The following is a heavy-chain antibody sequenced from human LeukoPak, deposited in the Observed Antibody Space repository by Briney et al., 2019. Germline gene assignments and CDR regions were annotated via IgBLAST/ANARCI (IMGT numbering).Heavy chain of an antibody. CDR1: GFTFGNYA. D-gene: IGHD6-13*01. CDR3: ARASIVAAGPHDVYDI. J-gene: IGHJ3*02. CDR2: ITSGGST. Sequence: GGSLRLSCAASGFTFGNYAMHWVRQAPGKGLEYVSAITSGGSTYYANSVKGRFSISRDNSKNMLYLQMGSLRVDDMAVYYCARASIVAAGPHDVYDIWGPGTMVTVSS. V-gene: IGHV3-64*01.